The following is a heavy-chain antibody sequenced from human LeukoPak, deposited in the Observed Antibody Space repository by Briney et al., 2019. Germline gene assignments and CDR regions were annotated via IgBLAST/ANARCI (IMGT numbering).Heavy chain of an antibody. CDR1: GFAFNTYA. V-gene: IGHV3-30*03. CDR3: ARDRGATLVTAGPDN. D-gene: IGHD4-23*01. J-gene: IGHJ4*02. Sequence: TGGSLRLSCEASGFAFNTYAMHWVRQPPGKGLEWVALISYDGSDKIYTDSVKGRFTISRDNSESTLYLQMDSLRGDDAAVYYCARDRGATLVTAGPDNWGQGTLVTVSS. CDR2: ISYDGSDK.